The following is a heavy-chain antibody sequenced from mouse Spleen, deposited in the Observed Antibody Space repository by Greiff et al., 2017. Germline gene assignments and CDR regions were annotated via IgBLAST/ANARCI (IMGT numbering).Heavy chain of an antibody. CDR3: ADDYYGSSYRYFDV. V-gene: IGHV1-66*01. CDR2: IYPGSGNT. Sequence: VQLQQSGPELVKPGASVKISCKASGYSFTSYYIHWVKQRPGQGLEWIGWIYPGSGNTKYNEKFKGKATLTADTSSSTAYMQLSSLTSEDSAVYYCADDYYGSSYRYFDVWGTGTTVTVSS. J-gene: IGHJ1*03. D-gene: IGHD1-1*01. CDR1: GYSFTSYY.